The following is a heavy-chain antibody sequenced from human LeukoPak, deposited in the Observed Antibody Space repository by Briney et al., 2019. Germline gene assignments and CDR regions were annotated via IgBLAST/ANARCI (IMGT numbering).Heavy chain of an antibody. D-gene: IGHD6-13*01. CDR3: ARSGIAAASDAFDI. CDR1: GFTFSNYW. J-gene: IGHJ3*02. Sequence: GGSLRLSCAASGFTFSNYWMSWVRQAPGKGLEWVANIRKDGSEKYYVDSVKGRFTISRDNSKNTLYLQMNSLRAEDTAVYYCARSGIAAASDAFDIWGQGTMVTVSS. CDR2: IRKDGSEK. V-gene: IGHV3-7*01.